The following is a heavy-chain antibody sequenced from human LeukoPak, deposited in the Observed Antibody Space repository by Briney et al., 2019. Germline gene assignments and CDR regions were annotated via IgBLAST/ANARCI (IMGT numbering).Heavy chain of an antibody. Sequence: GRSLRLSCAASGFTFSSYGMHWVRQAPGKGLEWVAVISYDGSNKYYADSVKGRFTISRDNSKNTLYLQMNSLRAEDTAVYYCAKLEGQPLAEYYFDYWGQGTLVTVSS. J-gene: IGHJ4*02. V-gene: IGHV3-30*18. CDR3: AKLEGQPLAEYYFDY. D-gene: IGHD6-13*01. CDR1: GFTFSSYG. CDR2: ISYDGSNK.